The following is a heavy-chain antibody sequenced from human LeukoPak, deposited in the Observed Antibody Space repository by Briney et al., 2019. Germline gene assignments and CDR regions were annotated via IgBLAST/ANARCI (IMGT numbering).Heavy chain of an antibody. CDR1: GGSISGDY. CDR3: ARLAGGSWPTWFGP. V-gene: IGHV4-4*09. D-gene: IGHD6-13*01. Sequence: SETLSLTCTVSGGSISGDYWAWIRQAPGKGLEWIGHIYVSGSTYYNPSLKSRVSISEDTSKNHFSLRLTSVTAADTAVYYCARLAGGSWPTWFGPWGQGILVTASS. CDR2: IYVSGST. J-gene: IGHJ5*02.